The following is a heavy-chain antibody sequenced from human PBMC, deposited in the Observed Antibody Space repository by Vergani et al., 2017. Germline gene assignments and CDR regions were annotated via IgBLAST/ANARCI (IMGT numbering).Heavy chain of an antibody. CDR3: ARVMYRDEASTGYRLEGMDI. CDR2: IYSTGST. Sequence: QVQLEESGPGLVKPSETLSLTCTVSGGSFNTYYWSWIRQSPGKGVGWVGYIYSTGSTNYNPSLNSRVTMSVDTSKNQFSLKLRSVTAADTAVYFCARVMYRDEASTGYRLEGMDIWGQGTTVTISS. J-gene: IGHJ6*02. V-gene: IGHV4-59*13. CDR1: GGSFNTYY. D-gene: IGHD3-9*01.